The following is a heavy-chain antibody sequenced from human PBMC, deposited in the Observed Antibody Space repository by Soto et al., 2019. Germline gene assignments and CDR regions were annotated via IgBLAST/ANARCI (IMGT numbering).Heavy chain of an antibody. CDR3: ARDQFRGLGELLPVGYFDY. V-gene: IGHV3-30-3*01. D-gene: IGHD1-26*01. Sequence: ESVGGVVQPGRSLRLSCAASGFTFSSYAMHWVRQAPGKGLEWVAVISYDGSNKYYADSVKGRFTISRDNSKNTLYLQMNSLRAEDTAVYYCARDQFRGLGELLPVGYFDYWGQGTLVTVSS. CDR2: ISYDGSNK. J-gene: IGHJ4*02. CDR1: GFTFSSYA.